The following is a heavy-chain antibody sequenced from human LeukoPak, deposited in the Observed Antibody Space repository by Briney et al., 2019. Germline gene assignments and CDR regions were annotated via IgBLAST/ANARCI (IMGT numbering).Heavy chain of an antibody. CDR2: THYRSKWYN. Sequence: SQTLSLTCAISGDSVSSNSAAWNWIRQSPSRGLEWLGRTHYRSKWYNDYAVSVKSRITINPDTSKSQFSLQLNSVTPEDTAVYYCARAYYYGSGNYVAFDYWGQGTLVTVSS. CDR1: GDSVSSNSAA. V-gene: IGHV6-1*01. D-gene: IGHD3-10*01. J-gene: IGHJ4*02. CDR3: ARAYYYGSGNYVAFDY.